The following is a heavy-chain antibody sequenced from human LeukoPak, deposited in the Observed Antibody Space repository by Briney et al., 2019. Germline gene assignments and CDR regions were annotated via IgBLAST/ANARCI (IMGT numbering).Heavy chain of an antibody. CDR3: ASLSRHDSSQFDY. Sequence: SETLSLTCAVYGGSFSGYYWSWIRQPPGKGLEWIGEINHSGSTNYNPSLKSRVTISVDTSKNQFSLKLSSVTAADAAVYCCASLSRHDSSQFDYWGQGTLVTVSS. J-gene: IGHJ4*02. D-gene: IGHD3-22*01. CDR2: INHSGST. V-gene: IGHV4-34*01. CDR1: GGSFSGYY.